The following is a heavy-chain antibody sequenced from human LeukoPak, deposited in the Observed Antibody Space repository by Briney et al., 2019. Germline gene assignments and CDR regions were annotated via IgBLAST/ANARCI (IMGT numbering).Heavy chain of an antibody. CDR2: IYYSGST. CDR1: GGSISSSSYY. D-gene: IGHD3-10*01. Sequence: SETLSPTCTVSGGSISSSSYYWGWIRQPPGKGLEWIGSIYYSGSTYYNPSLKSRVTISVDTSKNQFSLKLSSVTAADTAVYYCAREKLSYYGSGSYFDYWGQGTLVTVSS. V-gene: IGHV4-39*07. CDR3: AREKLSYYGSGSYFDY. J-gene: IGHJ4*02.